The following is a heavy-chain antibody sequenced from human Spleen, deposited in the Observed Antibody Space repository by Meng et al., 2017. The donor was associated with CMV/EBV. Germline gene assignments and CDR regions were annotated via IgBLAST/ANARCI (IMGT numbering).Heavy chain of an antibody. V-gene: IGHV3-74*01. Sequence: GGSLRLSCAASGFTFSSYWMHWVRQAPGKGLVWVSRINSDGSSTAYADSVKGRFTISRDNAENTLYLQMNSLKAEDTAVYYCARDRDSNYYYYYGMDVWGQGTTVTVSS. CDR3: ARDRDSNYYYYYGMDV. J-gene: IGHJ6*02. D-gene: IGHD4-11*01. CDR2: INSDGSST. CDR1: GFTFSSYW.